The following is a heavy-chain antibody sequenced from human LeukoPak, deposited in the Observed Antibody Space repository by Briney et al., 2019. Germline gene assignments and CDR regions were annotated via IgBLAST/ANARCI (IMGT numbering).Heavy chain of an antibody. V-gene: IGHV1-69*05. Sequence: SVKVSCKASGGTFSSYAISWVRQAPGQGLEWMGRIIPIFGTANYAQKFQGRVTITTDESTSTAYMELSSLRSEDTAVYYCARDLKGIAALGWFDPWGQGTLVTVSS. CDR2: IIPIFGTA. CDR3: ARDLKGIAALGWFDP. J-gene: IGHJ5*02. D-gene: IGHD6-13*01. CDR1: GGTFSSYA.